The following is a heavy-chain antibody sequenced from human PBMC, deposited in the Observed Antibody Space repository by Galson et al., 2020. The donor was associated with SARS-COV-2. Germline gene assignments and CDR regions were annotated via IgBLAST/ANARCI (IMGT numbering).Heavy chain of an antibody. D-gene: IGHD3-22*01. CDR2: IYTSGST. V-gene: IGHV4-61*02. J-gene: IGHJ4*02. CDR3: ASGGYYDSSGYRTDY. Sequence: SETLSLTCTVSGGSISSGSYYWSWIRQPAGKGLEWIGRIYTSGSTNYNPSLKSRVTISVDTSKNQFSLKLSSVTAADTAVYYCASGGYYDSSGYRTDYWGQGTLVTVSS. CDR1: GGSISSGSYY.